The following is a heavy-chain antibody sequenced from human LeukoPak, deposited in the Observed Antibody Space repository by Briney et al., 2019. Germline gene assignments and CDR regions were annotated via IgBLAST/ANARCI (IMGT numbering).Heavy chain of an antibody. D-gene: IGHD3-10*02. J-gene: IGHJ6*04. CDR2: ISHDGSNK. Sequence: GGPLRLSCAASGFTFSSYAMHWVRQAPGKGLEWVAIISHDGSNKYYADPVKGRFTISRDDSKNTLYLQMNSLRAEDTAVYYCAELGITMIGGVWGKGTTVTISS. CDR1: GFTFSSYA. CDR3: AELGITMIGGV. V-gene: IGHV3-30-3*01.